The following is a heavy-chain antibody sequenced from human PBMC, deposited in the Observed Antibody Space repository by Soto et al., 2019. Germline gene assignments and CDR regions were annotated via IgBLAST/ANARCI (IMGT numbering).Heavy chain of an antibody. CDR2: ILYDGNNK. J-gene: IGHJ6*02. V-gene: IGHV3-30*18. CDR3: AKGGSGNYLTYYYYYGMDV. D-gene: IGHD3-22*01. CDR1: GFSLSNNG. Sequence: PGGSLRLSCAASGFSLSNNGMHWVRQAPGKGLEWVAVILYDGNNKYYADSVKGRFTISRDNSKNTVYLEMNNLRAEDTAMYYCAKGGSGNYLTYYYYYGMDVWGQGTTVTVSS.